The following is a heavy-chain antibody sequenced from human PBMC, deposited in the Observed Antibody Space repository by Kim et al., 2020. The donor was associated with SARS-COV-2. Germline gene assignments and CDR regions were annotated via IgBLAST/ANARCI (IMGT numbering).Heavy chain of an antibody. CDR3: ITTRSSVAAIDY. CDR1: GYSFTSYW. J-gene: IGHJ4*02. CDR2: IYPGDSDT. V-gene: IGHV5-51*01. Sequence: GESLKISCKGSGYSFTSYWIGWVRRVPGKGLEWMGIIYPGDSDTRYSPSFQGQVTISANKSISTAYLQWSSLKASDTAIDYCITTRSSVAAIDYWGQGTLVTVSS. D-gene: IGHD6-19*01.